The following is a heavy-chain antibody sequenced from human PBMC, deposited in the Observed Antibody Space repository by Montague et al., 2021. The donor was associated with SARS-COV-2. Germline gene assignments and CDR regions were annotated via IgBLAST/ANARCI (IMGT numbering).Heavy chain of an antibody. D-gene: IGHD3-16*01. CDR2: ISTSGTLP. CDR1: GFDFTSSE. V-gene: IGHV3-48*03. CDR3: AREAVGCSHDYPYWYFDL. J-gene: IGHJ2*01. Sequence: SLRLSCAASGFDFTSSEINWVRQAPGKRLEWVSYISTSGTLPSYMDSVKGRFTISRDNAKKSLYLQMDSLRAEDTAVYFCAREAVGCSHDYPYWYFDLWGRGTLVTVSS.